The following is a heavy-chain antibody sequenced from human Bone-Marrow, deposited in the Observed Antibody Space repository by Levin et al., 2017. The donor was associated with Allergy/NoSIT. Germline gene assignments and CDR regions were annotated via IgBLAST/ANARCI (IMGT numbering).Heavy chain of an antibody. CDR1: GFNFSIYG. Sequence: GGSLRLSCAASGFNFSIYGMNWVRQAPGKGLEWVSFISSSSSNIYHADSLKGRFTISRDNAKNSLYLQMKSLRAEDTAVYYCARDRTNGILTNYGMDVWGQGTTVTVSS. CDR3: ARDRTNGILTNYGMDV. J-gene: IGHJ6*02. CDR2: ISSSSSNI. D-gene: IGHD3-9*01. V-gene: IGHV3-21*04.